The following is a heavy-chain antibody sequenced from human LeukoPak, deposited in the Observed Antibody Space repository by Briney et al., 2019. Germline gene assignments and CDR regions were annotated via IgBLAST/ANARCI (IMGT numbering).Heavy chain of an antibody. V-gene: IGHV4-59*01. CDR3: ARHSTRYSFGRGFDY. Sequence: SETLSLTCTVSGGSISSYYWSCIRQPPGKGLEWIGYISYGGGTNYNPSLKSRVTISADTPKNQFSLKLSSVTAADTAMYYCARHSTRYSFGRGFDYWGQGALVTVSS. J-gene: IGHJ4*02. CDR1: GGSISSYY. D-gene: IGHD5-18*01. CDR2: ISYGGGT.